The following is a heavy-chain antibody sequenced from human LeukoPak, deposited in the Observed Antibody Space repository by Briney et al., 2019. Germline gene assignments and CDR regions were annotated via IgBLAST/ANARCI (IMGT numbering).Heavy chain of an antibody. CDR1: GFTFSSYS. CDR3: AKSKLEVYYYYYMDV. Sequence: GGSLRLSCAASGFTFSSYSMNWVRQAPGKGLEWVSYISSSSSTIYYADSVKGRFTISRDNAKNSLYLQMNSLRAEDTAVYYCAKSKLEVYYYYYMDVWGKGTTVTVSS. CDR2: ISSSSSTI. J-gene: IGHJ6*03. V-gene: IGHV3-48*01. D-gene: IGHD1-1*01.